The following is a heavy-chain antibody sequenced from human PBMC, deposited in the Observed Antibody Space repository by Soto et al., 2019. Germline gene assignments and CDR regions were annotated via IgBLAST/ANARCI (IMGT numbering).Heavy chain of an antibody. Sequence: PXESLTISLKGSGYSFTSYWSGLVRQMPGKGLEWMGIIYPGDSDTRYSPSFQGQVTISADKSISTAYLQWSSLKASDTAMYYCARHGLPMAMTDYWGQGTLVTVSS. CDR1: GYSFTSYW. V-gene: IGHV5-51*01. CDR3: ARHGLPMAMTDY. CDR2: IYPGDSDT. J-gene: IGHJ4*02. D-gene: IGHD2-21*01.